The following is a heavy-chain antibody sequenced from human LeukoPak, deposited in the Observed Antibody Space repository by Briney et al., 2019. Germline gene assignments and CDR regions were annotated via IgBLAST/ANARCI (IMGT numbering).Heavy chain of an antibody. CDR2: INPNSGGT. Sequence: ASVKVSCKASGYTFTGYYMHWVRQAPGQGLEWMGWINPNSGGTNYAQKFQGRVTMTRDTSISTAYMELSRLRSDDTAVYYCTRGISSWSDLAAYWGQGTLVTVSS. V-gene: IGHV1-2*02. J-gene: IGHJ4*02. CDR1: GYTFTGYY. CDR3: TRGISSWSDLAAY. D-gene: IGHD6-13*01.